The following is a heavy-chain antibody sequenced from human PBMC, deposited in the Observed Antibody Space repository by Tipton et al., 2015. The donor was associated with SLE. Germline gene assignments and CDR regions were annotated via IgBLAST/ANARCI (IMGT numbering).Heavy chain of an antibody. CDR3: ARTLDALDI. Sequence: TLSLTCTVSGGSLSSYYWSWIRQSPEKGLEWIGYLSYSGSTNYNPFLRSRVTISADTSKNQFSLKLTSVTAADTAVYYCARTLDALDIWGQGTMVTVSS. CDR1: GGSLSSYY. V-gene: IGHV4-59*12. J-gene: IGHJ3*02. CDR2: LSYSGST.